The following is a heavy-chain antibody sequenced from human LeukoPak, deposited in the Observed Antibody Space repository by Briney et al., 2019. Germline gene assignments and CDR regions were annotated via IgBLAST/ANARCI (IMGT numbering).Heavy chain of an antibody. CDR2: IDPSDSET. V-gene: IGHV5-51*01. CDR3: ARQTAMGRSVDY. J-gene: IGHJ4*02. D-gene: IGHD5-18*01. CDR1: GYSFTSYW. Sequence: GESLKISCKASGYSFTSYWIGWVRQMPGKGLEWMGIIDPSDSETRYTPSFQGQVTISADKSLSTAYLQWNSLKASDTAMYYCARQTAMGRSVDYWGQGTLVTVSS.